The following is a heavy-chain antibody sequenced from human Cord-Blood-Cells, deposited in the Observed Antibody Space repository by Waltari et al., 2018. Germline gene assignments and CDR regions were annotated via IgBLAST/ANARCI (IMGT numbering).Heavy chain of an antibody. D-gene: IGHD1-26*01. CDR3: ASGGPYSGSYFAFDI. J-gene: IGHJ3*02. CDR1: GYTFTGYY. CDR2: SNPNSGGT. Sequence: QVQLVQSGAEVKKPGASVKVSCKASGYTFTGYYMHWVRQAPGHGLEWMGRSNPNSGGTNYAQKFQGRVTMTRDTSISTAYMELSRLRSDDTAVYYCASGGPYSGSYFAFDIWGQGTMVTVSS. V-gene: IGHV1-2*06.